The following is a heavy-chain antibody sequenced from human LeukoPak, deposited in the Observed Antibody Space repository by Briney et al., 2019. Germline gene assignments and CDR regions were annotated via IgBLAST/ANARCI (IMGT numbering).Heavy chain of an antibody. CDR1: GLTFSSYS. D-gene: IGHD3-22*01. J-gene: IGHJ4*02. CDR2: ISSSSSYI. V-gene: IGHV3-21*01. Sequence: PGGSLRLSCAASGLTFSSYSMNWVRQAPGKGLEWVSSISSSSSYIYYADSVKGRFTISRDNAKNSLYLQMNSLRAEDTAVYYRARDYYDSSGYYGFDYWGQGTLVTVSS. CDR3: ARDYYDSSGYYGFDY.